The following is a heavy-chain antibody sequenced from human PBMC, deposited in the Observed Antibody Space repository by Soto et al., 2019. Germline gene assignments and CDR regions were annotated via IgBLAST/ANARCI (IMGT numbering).Heavy chain of an antibody. CDR1: GGSISSSSYY. CDR3: ARGPPLGYCSSTSCYSYYYYYMDV. CDR2: IYYSGST. J-gene: IGHJ6*03. V-gene: IGHV4-39*01. Sequence: SETLSLTCTVSGGSISSSSYYWGWIRQPPGKGLEWIGSIYYSGSTYYNPSLKSRVTISVDTSKNQFSLKLSSVTAADTAVYYCARGPPLGYCSSTSCYSYYYYYMDVWGKGTTVTVSS. D-gene: IGHD2-2*02.